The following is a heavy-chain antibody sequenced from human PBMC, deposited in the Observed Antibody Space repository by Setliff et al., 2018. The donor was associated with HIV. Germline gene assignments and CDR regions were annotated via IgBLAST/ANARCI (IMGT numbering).Heavy chain of an antibody. J-gene: IGHJ4*02. CDR2: IYSGGST. V-gene: IGHV3-53*01. Sequence: PGGSLRLSCAASGFTVSSNYMSWVRQAPGKGLEWVSFIYSGGSTSYADSVKGRFTISRDNSKNTLYLQMNSLRAEDTAVYYCARDPPWNYDSSGYPYYFDYWGQGTLVTVSS. CDR3: ARDPPWNYDSSGYPYYFDY. CDR1: GFTVSSNY. D-gene: IGHD3-22*01.